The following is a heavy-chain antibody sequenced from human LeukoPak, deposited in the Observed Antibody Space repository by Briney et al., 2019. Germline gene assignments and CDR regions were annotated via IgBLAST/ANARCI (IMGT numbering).Heavy chain of an antibody. CDR3: ARDSRPNRGEFDY. J-gene: IGHJ4*02. CDR2: IYHSGST. D-gene: IGHD3-16*01. CDR1: GYSISSGYY. V-gene: IGHV4-38-2*02. Sequence: PSETLSLTCTLSGYSISSGYYWGWIRQPPGKGLEWIGSIYHSGSTYYNPSLKSRVTISVDTSKNQFSLKLSSVTAADTAVYYCARDSRPNRGEFDYWGQGTLVTVSS.